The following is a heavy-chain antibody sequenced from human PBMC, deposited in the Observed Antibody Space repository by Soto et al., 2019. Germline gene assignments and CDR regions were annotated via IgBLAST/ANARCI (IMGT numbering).Heavy chain of an antibody. J-gene: IGHJ3*02. Sequence: PSETLSLTCAVYGGSVNGYYWNWIRQPPGKGLEWIGEINHTGGTHYNPSLKSRVTMSVDTSKNQFSLRLSSVTAADTAVYYCARHGDYYGSGSYYRGLRTYPFDIWGQGTMVTVSS. V-gene: IGHV4-34*01. CDR3: ARHGDYYGSGSYYRGLRTYPFDI. CDR2: INHTGGT. D-gene: IGHD3-10*01. CDR1: GGSVNGYY.